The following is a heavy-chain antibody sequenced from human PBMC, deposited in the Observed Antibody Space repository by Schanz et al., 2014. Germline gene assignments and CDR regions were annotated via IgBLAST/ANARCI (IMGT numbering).Heavy chain of an antibody. CDR2: IFHSGTT. CDR1: GGSISSGVW. J-gene: IGHJ3*01. Sequence: QVQLQVSGPGLVKPSETLSLTCVVSGGSISSGVWWTWARQSPGKGLEWIGEIFHSGTTNYNPSLESRVTISVDKSKNQFSLILSSMTAADTAVYYCTRSTLWSYDVWGRGTMVIVSS. V-gene: IGHV4-4*02. CDR3: TRSTLWSYDV. D-gene: IGHD2-21*01.